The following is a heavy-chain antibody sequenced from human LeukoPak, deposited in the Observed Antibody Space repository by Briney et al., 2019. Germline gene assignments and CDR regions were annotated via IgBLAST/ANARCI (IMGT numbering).Heavy chain of an antibody. Sequence: SVKVSCKASGGTFSSYAISWVRQAPGQGLEWMGGIIPIFGTANYAQKFQGRVTITADESTSTAYMELSSLRSEDTAVYYCARDWYYYDSSGYYYALRYWGQGTLVTVSS. CDR1: GGTFSSYA. CDR2: IIPIFGTA. D-gene: IGHD3-22*01. V-gene: IGHV1-69*13. CDR3: ARDWYYYDSSGYYYALRY. J-gene: IGHJ4*02.